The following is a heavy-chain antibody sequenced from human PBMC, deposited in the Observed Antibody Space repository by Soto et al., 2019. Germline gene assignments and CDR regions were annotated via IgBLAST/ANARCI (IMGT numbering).Heavy chain of an antibody. CDR3: ARSGWNSPYYSHGLDV. Sequence: QVDLVQSGAEVKKPGASVKVACKTSGYTFTAYGITWVRHAQGQGLELVGWISPYNGHTKYAEKFEGRLTMTTDLSTGTASMELRSLKFDDTAVYYCARSGWNSPYYSHGLDVWGQGTTVTVSS. V-gene: IGHV1-18*01. D-gene: IGHD6-19*01. J-gene: IGHJ6*02. CDR2: ISPYNGHT. CDR1: GYTFTAYG.